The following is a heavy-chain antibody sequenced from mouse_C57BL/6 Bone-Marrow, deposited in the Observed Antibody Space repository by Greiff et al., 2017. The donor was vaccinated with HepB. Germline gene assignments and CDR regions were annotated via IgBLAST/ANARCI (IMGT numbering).Heavy chain of an antibody. CDR3: ARDDEGPSIAY. CDR2: IWSGGST. J-gene: IGHJ3*01. CDR1: GFSFNSYG. V-gene: IGHV2-2*01. Sequence: QVQLQQSGPGLVQPSQRLSITCTASGFSFNSYGVHWVRQSPGKGLEWLGVIWSGGSTDYNATFISRLSISKDKSKSQVFFTMNSLQADVTALYYCARDDEGPSIAYWGQVTLVTVSA.